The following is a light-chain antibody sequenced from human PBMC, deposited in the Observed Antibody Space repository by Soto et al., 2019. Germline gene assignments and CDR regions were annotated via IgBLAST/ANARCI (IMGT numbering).Light chain of an antibody. CDR2: GGS. V-gene: IGKV3-20*01. CDR1: QSVGSTY. J-gene: IGKJ1*01. CDR3: QQYSYSPRT. Sequence: EIVLTQSPGTLSLSPGERATLSCRASQSVGSTYFAWYQQKPGQAPRLLIYGGSTRATDIPDRFSGSGSGKDFTLTFSRLEPEDFAVYYCQQYSYSPRTFGQGTKVEI.